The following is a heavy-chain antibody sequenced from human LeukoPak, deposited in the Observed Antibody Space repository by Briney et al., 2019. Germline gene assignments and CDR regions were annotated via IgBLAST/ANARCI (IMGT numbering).Heavy chain of an antibody. J-gene: IGHJ6*03. CDR3: ARPRHKDYDFWSGSGQTTYMDV. CDR2: ISSSSSYI. V-gene: IGHV3-21*01. Sequence: GGSLRLSCAASGFTFSSYSMNWVRQAPGKGLEWVSSISSSSSYIYYADSVKGRFTISRDNAKNSLYLQMNSLRAEDTAVYYCARPRHKDYDFWSGSGQTTYMDVWDKGTTVTVSS. CDR1: GFTFSSYS. D-gene: IGHD3-3*01.